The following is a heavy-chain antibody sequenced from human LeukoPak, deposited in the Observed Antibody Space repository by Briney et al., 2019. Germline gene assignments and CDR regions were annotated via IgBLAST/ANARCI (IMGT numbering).Heavy chain of an antibody. D-gene: IGHD6-19*01. CDR1: GGSISSSSYY. Sequence: SETLSLTCTVSGGSISSSSYYWGWIRQPPGKGLEWIGSIYYSGSTYYNPSLKSRVTMSVDTSKNQFSLKLSSVTAADTAVYYCARRGSPAGTFNFDYWGQGTLVTVSS. J-gene: IGHJ4*02. CDR3: ARRGSPAGTFNFDY. CDR2: IYYSGST. V-gene: IGHV4-39*01.